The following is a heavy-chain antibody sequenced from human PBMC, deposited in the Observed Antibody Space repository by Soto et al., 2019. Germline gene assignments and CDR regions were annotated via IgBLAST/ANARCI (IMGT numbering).Heavy chain of an antibody. CDR1: GGSLSDYY. V-gene: IGHV4-34*01. Sequence: QVQLQQWGAGLLKPSETLSLTSAVYGGSLSDYYWSGIRHPPGKGLEGIGEVYHRGSASGTANYGPSLKSRVAISVDTSKNQFSLKMSSVTAADTAVYYCARGEAYRTYQARWGQGTLVTVSS. CDR3: ARGEAYRTYQAR. J-gene: IGHJ4*02. CDR2: VYHRGSASGTA. D-gene: IGHD4-4*01.